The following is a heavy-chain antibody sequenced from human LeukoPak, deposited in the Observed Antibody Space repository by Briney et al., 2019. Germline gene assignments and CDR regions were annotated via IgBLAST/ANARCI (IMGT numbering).Heavy chain of an antibody. J-gene: IGHJ4*02. CDR1: GFTFSSYA. D-gene: IGHD2-2*01. V-gene: IGHV3-30-3*01. CDR3: VSRRCSATACFAASFNCFDY. CDR2: ISYDGSNK. Sequence: PGRSLRLSCAASGFTFSSYAMHWVRQAPGKGLERVAVISYDGSNKYYADSVKGRFTISRDDTKNSLYLQMNSLRDEDTAVYHCVSRRCSATACFAASFNCFDYWGQGTLVSVSS.